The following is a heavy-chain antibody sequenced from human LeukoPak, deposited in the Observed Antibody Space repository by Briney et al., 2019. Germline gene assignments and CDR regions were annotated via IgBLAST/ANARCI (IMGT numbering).Heavy chain of an antibody. CDR1: GFTFSDYY. Sequence: PGGSLRLSCAASGFTFSDYYMSWIRQAPGKGLEWVSYISSSSSYTNYADSVKGRFTISRDNAKNSLYLQMNSLRAQDTAVYYCARGRRTSGYRFDYWGQGTLVTVSS. J-gene: IGHJ4*02. CDR2: ISSSSSYT. V-gene: IGHV3-11*06. D-gene: IGHD5-18*01. CDR3: ARGRRTSGYRFDY.